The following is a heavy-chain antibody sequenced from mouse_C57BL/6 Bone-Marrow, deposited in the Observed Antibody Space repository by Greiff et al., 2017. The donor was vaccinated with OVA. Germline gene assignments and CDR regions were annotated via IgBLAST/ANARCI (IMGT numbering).Heavy chain of an antibody. V-gene: IGHV14-4*01. D-gene: IGHD1-1*01. Sequence: VQLKESGAELVRPGASVKLSCTASGFNIKDDYMHWVKQRPEQGLEWIGWIDPENGDTEYASKFQGKATITADTSSNTAYLQLSSLTSEDTAVYYCTTSPLYYGSSYDYWGHGTTLTVSS. CDR1: GFNIKDDY. CDR2: IDPENGDT. CDR3: TTSPLYYGSSYDY. J-gene: IGHJ2*01.